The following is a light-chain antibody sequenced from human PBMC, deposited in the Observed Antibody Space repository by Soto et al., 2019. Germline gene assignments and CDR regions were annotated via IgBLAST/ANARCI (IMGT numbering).Light chain of an antibody. Sequence: QSVLTQSPSASASLGASVKLTCTLSSGHSNYAIAWHQQQPEKGPRYLMKLNSDGSHSKGDGIPDHFSGSSSGAERYLTISSLQSEDEADYYCQTWGTGLYVVFGGGTQLTVL. CDR3: QTWGTGLYVV. V-gene: IGLV4-69*01. CDR1: SGHSNYA. J-gene: IGLJ2*01. CDR2: LNSDGSH.